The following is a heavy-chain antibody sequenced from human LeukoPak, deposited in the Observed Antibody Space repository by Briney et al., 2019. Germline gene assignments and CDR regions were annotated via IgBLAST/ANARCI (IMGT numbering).Heavy chain of an antibody. D-gene: IGHD4-17*01. Sequence: GSLRLSCAASVFTFSSYSMNWVRQAPGKGLEWVSSISSSSSYIYYADSVKGRFTISRDNAKNSLYLQMNSLRAEDTAVYYCARGHDYGDYGGYWGQGTLVTVSS. CDR3: ARGHDYGDYGGY. CDR2: ISSSSSYI. V-gene: IGHV3-21*01. CDR1: VFTFSSYS. J-gene: IGHJ4*02.